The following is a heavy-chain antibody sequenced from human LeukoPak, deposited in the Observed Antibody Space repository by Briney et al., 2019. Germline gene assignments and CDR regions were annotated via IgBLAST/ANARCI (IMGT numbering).Heavy chain of an antibody. J-gene: IGHJ4*02. D-gene: IGHD5-18*01. CDR1: GFTFSSYS. Sequence: PGGSLRLSCAASGFTFSSYSMNWVRQAPGKGLEWVSSISSSSSYIYYADSVKGRFTISRDNAKNSLYLQMNSLRAEDAAVYYCARGDPQEYSYGFSYWGQGTLVTVSS. V-gene: IGHV3-21*01. CDR2: ISSSSSYI. CDR3: ARGDPQEYSYGFSY.